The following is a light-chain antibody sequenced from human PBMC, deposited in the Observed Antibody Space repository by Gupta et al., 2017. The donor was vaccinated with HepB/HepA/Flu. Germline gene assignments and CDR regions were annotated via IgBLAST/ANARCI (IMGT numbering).Light chain of an antibody. Sequence: QSVLTQPPSASGTPGQRVTISCSGSSSNIGSNYVYWYQHLPGTAPKLLIYRNNQRPAGVPDRFSGSKSGTAASLAISGLRDEDEADYYCAAWDDSRSVVFGGGTKLTVL. V-gene: IGLV1-47*01. CDR3: AAWDDSRSVV. CDR1: SSNIGSNY. J-gene: IGLJ2*01. CDR2: RNN.